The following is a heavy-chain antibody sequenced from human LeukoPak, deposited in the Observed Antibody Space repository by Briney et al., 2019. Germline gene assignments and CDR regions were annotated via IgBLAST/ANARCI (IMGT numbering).Heavy chain of an antibody. CDR3: ARGKFFDI. V-gene: IGHV3-30-3*01. Sequence: AGGSLRLSCKASGFTFSSYPMDWDRQAPGKGLEWVAIISDDGTNKYYADSVKGRFTISRDDSNNTVYLQMNSLRVDDTAIYFCARGKFFDIWGQRTMVTVSS. CDR1: GFTFSSYP. CDR2: ISDDGTNK. J-gene: IGHJ3*02.